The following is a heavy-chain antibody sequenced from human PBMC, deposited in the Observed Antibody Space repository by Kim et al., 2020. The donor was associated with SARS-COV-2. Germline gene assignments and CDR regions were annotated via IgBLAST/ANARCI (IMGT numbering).Heavy chain of an antibody. D-gene: IGHD6-19*01. Sequence: GGSLRLSCAASGFVFSSCGMTWVRQAPGKGLEWVSIISTNGGETFYAGSVRGRFTISRDNSKNMLFLQMNSLRAEDTALYYCVKGYTVSGRSHSFDYWGQGTLVTVSS. CDR3: VKGYTVSGRSHSFDY. J-gene: IGHJ4*02. V-gene: IGHV3-23*01. CDR2: ISTNGGET. CDR1: GFVFSSCG.